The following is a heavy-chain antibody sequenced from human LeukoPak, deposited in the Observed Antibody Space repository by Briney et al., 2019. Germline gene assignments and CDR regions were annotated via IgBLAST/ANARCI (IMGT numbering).Heavy chain of an antibody. V-gene: IGHV3-48*03. CDR1: GFTFSSYE. CDR3: AKGGRTYSLYYFDY. D-gene: IGHD4-11*01. CDR2: ISTSGSHI. Sequence: GGSLRLSCAASGFTFSSYEMNWVRQAPGKGLEWVSYISTSGSHIYYADSVKGRFTISRDNSKNTVYLQMNSLRVEDTAVYYCAKGGRTYSLYYFDYWGQGTLVTVSS. J-gene: IGHJ4*02.